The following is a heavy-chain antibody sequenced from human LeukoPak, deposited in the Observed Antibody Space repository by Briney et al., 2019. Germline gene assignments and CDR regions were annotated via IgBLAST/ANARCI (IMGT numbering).Heavy chain of an antibody. J-gene: IGHJ4*02. D-gene: IGHD3-10*02. CDR1: GFTVSSNY. V-gene: IGHV3-7*01. CDR2: IKQDGSEK. Sequence: PGGSLRLSCAASGFTVSSNYMSWVRQAPGKGLEWVANIKQDGSEKYYVDSVKGRFTISRDNAKNSLYLQMNSLRAEDTAVYYCARMGLFGELVMDYFDYWGQGTLVTVSS. CDR3: ARMGLFGELVMDYFDY.